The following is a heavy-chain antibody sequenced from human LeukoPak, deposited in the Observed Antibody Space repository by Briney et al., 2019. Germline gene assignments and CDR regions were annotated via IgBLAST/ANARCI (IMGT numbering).Heavy chain of an antibody. J-gene: IGHJ6*02. CDR2: ISSSSSYI. CDR1: GFTFSSYS. CDR3: ARGKARVVPAAIYYYYYGMDV. Sequence: GGSLRLSCAASGFTFSSYSMNWVRQAPGKGLEWVSSISSSSSYIYYADSVKGRFTISRDNAKNSLYLQMNSLRAEDTAVYYCARGKARVVPAAIYYYYYGMDVWGQGTTVTVSS. V-gene: IGHV3-21*01. D-gene: IGHD2-2*01.